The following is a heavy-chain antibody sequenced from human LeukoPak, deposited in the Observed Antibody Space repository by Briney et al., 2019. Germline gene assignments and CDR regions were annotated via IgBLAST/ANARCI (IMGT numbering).Heavy chain of an antibody. CDR1: GFTFSSYS. CDR2: ISAISSSST. D-gene: IGHD2-15*01. CDR3: ARDVTRSGGSRLAD. Sequence: GGSLRLSCAASGFTFSSYSMNWVRQAPGKGLEWVSYISAISSSSTYYADSVKGRFTISRDNSKNTLYLQMNSLRAEDTAVYYCARDVTRSGGSRLADWGQGTLVTVSS. V-gene: IGHV3-48*01. J-gene: IGHJ4*02.